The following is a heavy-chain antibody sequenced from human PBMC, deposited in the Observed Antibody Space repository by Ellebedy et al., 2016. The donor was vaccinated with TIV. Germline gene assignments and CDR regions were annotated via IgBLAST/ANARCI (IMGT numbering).Heavy chain of an antibody. J-gene: IGHJ4*02. CDR2: ISSSGSHK. Sequence: GGSLRLXXVAAGFTFSSYSMNWVRQAPGGGLEWVASISSSGSHKYYADSVKGRITISRDNAKNSLELQMNSLRVDDTAVYYCARDRWIQLWQAFDHWGQGTLVTVSS. D-gene: IGHD5-18*01. CDR3: ARDRWIQLWQAFDH. V-gene: IGHV3-21*01. CDR1: GFTFSSYS.